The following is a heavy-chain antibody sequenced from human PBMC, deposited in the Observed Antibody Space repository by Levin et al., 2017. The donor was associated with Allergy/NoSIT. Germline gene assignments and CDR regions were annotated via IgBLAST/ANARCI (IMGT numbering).Heavy chain of an antibody. J-gene: IGHJ4*02. Sequence: GGSLRLSCAASGFTFSSYSMNWVRQAPGKGLEWVSSISSSSSYIYYADSVKGRFTISRDNAKNSLYLQMNSLRAEDTAVYYCARDLGRHCSGGSCHWGAYFDYWGQGTLVTVSS. D-gene: IGHD2-15*01. CDR1: GFTFSSYS. CDR3: ARDLGRHCSGGSCHWGAYFDY. CDR2: ISSSSSYI. V-gene: IGHV3-21*01.